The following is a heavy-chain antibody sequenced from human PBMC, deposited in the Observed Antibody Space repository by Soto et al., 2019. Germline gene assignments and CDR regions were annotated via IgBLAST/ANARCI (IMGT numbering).Heavy chain of an antibody. Sequence: ASVKVSCKASGYTFTSYDINWVRQATGQGLEWMGWMNPNSGNTGYAQKFQGRVTMTRNTSVSTAYMELSSLRSEDTAVYYCAREPTTRDAAFDIWGQGTMVTVSS. D-gene: IGHD4-17*01. CDR2: MNPNSGNT. J-gene: IGHJ3*02. V-gene: IGHV1-8*01. CDR1: GYTFTSYD. CDR3: AREPTTRDAAFDI.